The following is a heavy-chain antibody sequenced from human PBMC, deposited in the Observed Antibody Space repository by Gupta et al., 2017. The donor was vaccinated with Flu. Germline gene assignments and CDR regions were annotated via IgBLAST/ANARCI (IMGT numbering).Heavy chain of an antibody. Sequence: GKGLEWIGYIYYSGSTYYNPSLKSRVTISVDTSKNQFSLKLSSVTAADTAVYYCAREPTDDSSGYIDYWGQGTLVTVSS. CDR2: IYYSGST. D-gene: IGHD3-22*01. J-gene: IGHJ4*02. CDR3: AREPTDDSSGYIDY. V-gene: IGHV4-31*02.